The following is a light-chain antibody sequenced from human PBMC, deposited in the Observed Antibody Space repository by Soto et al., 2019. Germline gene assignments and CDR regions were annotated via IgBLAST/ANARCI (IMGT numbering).Light chain of an antibody. CDR1: SSNIGAGYD. J-gene: IGLJ1*01. Sequence: QSVLTQPPSVSGAPGQRVTISCTGSSSNIGAGYDVHWYQQLPGTAPKLLIYGNSNRPSGVPDRFSGSKSGTSASLAITGLQAEDEADYYCQSYDSSLSGYVFGCGTKLTVL. V-gene: IGLV1-40*01. CDR3: QSYDSSLSGYV. CDR2: GNS.